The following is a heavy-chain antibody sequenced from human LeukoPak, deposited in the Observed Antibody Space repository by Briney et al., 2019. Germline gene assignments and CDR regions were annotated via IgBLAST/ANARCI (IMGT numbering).Heavy chain of an antibody. CDR2: IYSGGST. D-gene: IGHD6-19*01. V-gene: IGHV3-66*01. Sequence: GGSLRLSCAASGFTFSSYAMSWVRQAPGKGLEWVSVIYSGGSTYHADSVKGRFTISRDNSKNTLYLQMNSLRAEDTAVYYCASGDPSGSLPFDYWGQGTLVTVSS. CDR3: ASGDPSGSLPFDY. CDR1: GFTFSSYA. J-gene: IGHJ4*02.